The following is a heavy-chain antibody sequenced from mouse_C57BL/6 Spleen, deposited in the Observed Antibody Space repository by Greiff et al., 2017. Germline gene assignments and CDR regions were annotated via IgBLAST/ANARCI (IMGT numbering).Heavy chain of an antibody. Sequence: QVQLQQSGPELVKPGASVKLSCKASGYAFSSSWMNWVKQRPGKGLEWIGRIYPGDGDTNYNGKFKGKAKLTADKYSSTAYMRLSSLTSEDSAVYFGARDALAYWGQGTLVTVSA. CDR1: GYAFSSSW. CDR2: IYPGDGDT. CDR3: ARDALAY. V-gene: IGHV1-82*01. J-gene: IGHJ3*01.